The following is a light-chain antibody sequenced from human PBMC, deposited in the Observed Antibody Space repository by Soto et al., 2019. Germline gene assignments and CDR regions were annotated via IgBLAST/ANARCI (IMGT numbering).Light chain of an antibody. CDR3: QQFYSTPQT. Sequence: SVMTQSTDSLAVSLGERATINCKSSQSVLYSSNNKNYLAWYQQKPGQPPKLLIYWASTRESGVPDRFSGSGSGTDFTLTISSLQAEDVAVYYCQQFYSTPQTFGQGTKVDIK. CDR1: QSVLYSSNNKNY. CDR2: WAS. J-gene: IGKJ1*01. V-gene: IGKV4-1*01.